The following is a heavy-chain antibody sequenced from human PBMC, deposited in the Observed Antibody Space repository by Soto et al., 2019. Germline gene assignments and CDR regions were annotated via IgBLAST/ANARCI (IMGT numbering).Heavy chain of an antibody. V-gene: IGHV1-69*13. Sequence: AVKVSCKASGGTFSSYAISWVRQAPGQGLEWMGGIIPIFGTASYAQKFQGRVTITADESTSTAYMELSSLRSEDTAVYYCAAYYYGSGSPYYYYGMDVWGQGTTVTVSS. CDR1: GGTFSSYA. CDR2: IIPIFGTA. CDR3: AAYYYGSGSPYYYYGMDV. J-gene: IGHJ6*02. D-gene: IGHD3-10*01.